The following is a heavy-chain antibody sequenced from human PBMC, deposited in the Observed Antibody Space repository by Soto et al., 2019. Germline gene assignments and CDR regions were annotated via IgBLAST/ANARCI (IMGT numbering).Heavy chain of an antibody. D-gene: IGHD3-10*01. V-gene: IGHV1-18*01. J-gene: IGHJ4*02. CDR3: ARSGPPAWY. CDR1: GYTFTSYA. Sequence: QVQLVQSGAEMKKPGASVKVSCKASGYTFTSYAISWVRQAPGQGLEWMGWISAYNGNTNYAQELQGRVTMTTDPSTTTASMELRSGRSDDTAVYYCARSGPPAWYWGQGPMVTVSS. CDR2: ISAYNGNT.